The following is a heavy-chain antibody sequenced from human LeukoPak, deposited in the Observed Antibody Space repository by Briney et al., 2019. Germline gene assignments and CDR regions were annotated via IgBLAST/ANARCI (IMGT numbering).Heavy chain of an antibody. CDR1: GFTFSSYW. Sequence: GGSLRLSCAASGFTFSSYWMHWVRQAPRKGLVWVSRIKSVGSTNYADSVKGRFTISRDNAKNTVSLQMNSLRAEDTGVYYCARAPSEIGGYYPEYFRHWGQGTLVTVSS. V-gene: IGHV3-74*01. CDR2: IKSVGST. CDR3: ARAPSEIGGYYPEYFRH. D-gene: IGHD3-22*01. J-gene: IGHJ1*01.